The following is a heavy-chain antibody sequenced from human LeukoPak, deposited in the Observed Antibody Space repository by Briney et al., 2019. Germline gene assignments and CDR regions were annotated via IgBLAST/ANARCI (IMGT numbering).Heavy chain of an antibody. J-gene: IGHJ4*02. Sequence: PSETLSLTCTVSGGSISSYYWSWIRQPAGKGLEWIGRIYTSGSTNYNPSLKSRVTMSVETSKNQFSLKLSSVTPADTAVYYGARVGTDFWSGHTPYFDDWGQGTLVTVSS. CDR3: ARVGTDFWSGHTPYFDD. CDR1: GGSISSYY. V-gene: IGHV4-4*07. D-gene: IGHD3-3*01. CDR2: IYTSGST.